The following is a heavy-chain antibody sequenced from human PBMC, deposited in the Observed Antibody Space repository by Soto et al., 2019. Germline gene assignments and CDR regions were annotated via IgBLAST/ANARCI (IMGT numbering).Heavy chain of an antibody. V-gene: IGHV1-18*01. CDR1: GYTFTSYG. CDR2: ISAYNGNT. CDR3: ARAARDGYNYDD. D-gene: IGHD5-12*01. J-gene: IGHJ4*02. Sequence: ASVKVSCKASGYTFTSYGISWVRQAPGQGLEWMGWISAYNGNTNYAQKLQGRVTMTTDTSISTAYMELSRLRSDDTAVYYCARAARDGYNYDDWGQGTLVTVSS.